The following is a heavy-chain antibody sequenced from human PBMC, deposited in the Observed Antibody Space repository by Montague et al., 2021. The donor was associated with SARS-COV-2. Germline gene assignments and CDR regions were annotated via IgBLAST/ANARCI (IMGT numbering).Heavy chain of an antibody. CDR2: IYYGGST. CDR1: GGSISSYY. Sequence: SETLSLTGTVSGGSISSYYWGWIRQPPGKGLEWIGYIYYGGSTXXXPSXXXRVTILVDMSKNQFSLKLSSVTAADTAVYYCARGMGGSYLYYFDYWGQGTLVTVSS. D-gene: IGHD1-26*01. V-gene: IGHV4-59*01. J-gene: IGHJ4*02. CDR3: ARGMGGSYLYYFDY.